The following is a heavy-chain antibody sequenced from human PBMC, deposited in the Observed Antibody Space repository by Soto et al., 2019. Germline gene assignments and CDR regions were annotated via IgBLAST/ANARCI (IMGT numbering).Heavy chain of an antibody. CDR2: IIPVFGTA. CDR3: ARVATDYYGSGSYYGPRLFDI. CDR1: GGTFSSYA. D-gene: IGHD3-10*01. J-gene: IGHJ3*02. V-gene: IGHV1-69*13. Sequence: SVKVSCKASGGTFSSYAISWVRQAPGQGLEWMGGIIPVFGTANYAQKFQGRVTITADESTSTAYMELSSLRSEDTAVYYCARVATDYYGSGSYYGPRLFDIWGQGTMVTVSS.